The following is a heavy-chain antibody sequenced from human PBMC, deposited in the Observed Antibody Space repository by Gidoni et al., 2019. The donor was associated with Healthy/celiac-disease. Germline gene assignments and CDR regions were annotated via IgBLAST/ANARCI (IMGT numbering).Heavy chain of an antibody. D-gene: IGHD3-22*01. V-gene: IGHV3-23*01. CDR3: AKAYYYDSSGYYDYYGMDV. CDR1: GSTLSSYA. CDR2: ISGSGGST. J-gene: IGHJ6*02. Sequence: EGQLLESGGGLVHPGGSLRRPCAPFGSTLSSYAMCWVSQAAGKGLEWGSAISGSGGSTYYADSVEGRFTISRDNSKDTLYLQMNSLRAEDTAVYYCAKAYYYDSSGYYDYYGMDVWGQGTTVTVSS.